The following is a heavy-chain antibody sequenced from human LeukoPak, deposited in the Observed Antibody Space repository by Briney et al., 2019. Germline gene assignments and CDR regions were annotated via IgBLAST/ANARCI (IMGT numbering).Heavy chain of an antibody. CDR3: ARGSSSGTHYYYYMDV. CDR2: FNSDGTTT. D-gene: IGHD3-10*01. Sequence: PGGSLRLSCAASGFTFSNYWMHWVRQAPGKGLVWFYGFNSDGTTTNHADSVRGRFTISRDNAKNTLYLQMNSLRVEDTAVYFCARGSSSGTHYYYYMDVWGKGTTVTVSS. V-gene: IGHV3-74*01. J-gene: IGHJ6*03. CDR1: GFTFSNYW.